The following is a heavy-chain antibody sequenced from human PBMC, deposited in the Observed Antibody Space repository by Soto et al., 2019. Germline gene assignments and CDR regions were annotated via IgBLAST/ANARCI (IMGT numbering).Heavy chain of an antibody. CDR1: GYSFTSYK. Sequence: XESLKISCKGSGYSFTSYKIALVRQMPGKGLEWMGIIYPGDSVTRYSPSFQGQVTISADKSTSTAYLQWSSLKASDTATYYCARHATYYDILSGYYFDYWGQGTLVTVSS. D-gene: IGHD3-9*01. J-gene: IGHJ4*02. CDR3: ARHATYYDILSGYYFDY. CDR2: IYPGDSVT. V-gene: IGHV5-51*01.